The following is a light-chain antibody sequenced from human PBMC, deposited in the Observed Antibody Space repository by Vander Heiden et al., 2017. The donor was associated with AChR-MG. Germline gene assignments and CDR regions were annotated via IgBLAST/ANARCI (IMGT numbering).Light chain of an antibody. CDR3: QVWDNSGDQGG. J-gene: IGLJ2*01. Sequence: SYVLTQPPSVSVAPGKTARITCGGNNIGNKGVHWYQQRPGQAPVLVSSYDSDRPSGIPERFSGSNSGNTANLTISRVEAGDGADYYCQVWDNSGDQGGFGGGTKLTVL. CDR1: NIGNKG. V-gene: IGLV3-21*04. CDR2: YDS.